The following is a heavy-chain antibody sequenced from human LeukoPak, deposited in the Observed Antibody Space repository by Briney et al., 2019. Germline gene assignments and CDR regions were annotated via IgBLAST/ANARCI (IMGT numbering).Heavy chain of an antibody. V-gene: IGHV3-11*01. D-gene: IGHD2-15*01. CDR1: GFTFSDYY. J-gene: IGHJ4*02. Sequence: GGSRRLSCAASGFTFSDYYMSWIRQAPGKGLEWVSYISGGSSTIYYADSLKGRFTVSRGNAKNSLYLLMNSLRAEDTAVYYCARRGSGRHFDFWGQGTLVTVSS. CDR3: ARRGSGRHFDF. CDR2: ISGGSSTI.